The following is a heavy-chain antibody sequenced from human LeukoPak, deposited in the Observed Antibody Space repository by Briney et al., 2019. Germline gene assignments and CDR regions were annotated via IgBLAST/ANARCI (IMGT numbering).Heavy chain of an antibody. CDR1: GGSFSGYY. V-gene: IGHV4-34*01. J-gene: IGHJ4*02. CDR3: ARGQRLVDY. D-gene: IGHD6-6*01. CDR2: INHSGST. Sequence: ASETLSLTCAVYGGSFSGYYWSWIRQPPGKGLEWIGEINHSGSTNYNPSLKSRVTISVDTSKNQFSLKLSSVTAADTAVYYCARGQRLVDYWGQGTLVTVSS.